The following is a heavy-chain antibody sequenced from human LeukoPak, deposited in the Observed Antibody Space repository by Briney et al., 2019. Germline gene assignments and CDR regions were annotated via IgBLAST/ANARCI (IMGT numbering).Heavy chain of an antibody. CDR1: GYTFTGYD. CDR2: MNPNSGNT. CDR3: AKDYSYGYNGFYYYYGMDV. V-gene: IGHV1-8*01. Sequence: ASVKVSCKASGYTFTGYDINWVRQATGQGLEWMGWMNPNSGNTGYAQKFQGRVTMTRNTSISTAYMELSSLRSEDTAVYYCAKDYSYGYNGFYYYYGMDVWGQGTTVTVSS. D-gene: IGHD5-18*01. J-gene: IGHJ6*02.